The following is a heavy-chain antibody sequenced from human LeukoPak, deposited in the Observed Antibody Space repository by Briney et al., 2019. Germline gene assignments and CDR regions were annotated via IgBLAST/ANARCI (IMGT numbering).Heavy chain of an antibody. D-gene: IGHD3-3*01. CDR2: ICFSGGST. V-gene: IGHV3-23*01. Sequence: GFTFXSYAXXGVRQAPGKGGXXVXAICFSGGSTYYPDSVNRLFTISIDNSKNTLYLQMNSLRAEDTAVYYCAKSITIFGVVICYMDVWGKGTTVTVSS. CDR3: AKSITIFGVVICYMDV. J-gene: IGHJ6*03. CDR1: GFTFXSYA.